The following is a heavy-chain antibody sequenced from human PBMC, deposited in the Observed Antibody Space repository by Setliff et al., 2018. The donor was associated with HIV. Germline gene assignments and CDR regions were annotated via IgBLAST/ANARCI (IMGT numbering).Heavy chain of an antibody. Sequence: GGSLRLSCLASGFQFQPYVLHWVRQAPGKGLEWVAVISNDALQTYYADSVRGRFTISRDSTKNALYLKFYNPRPEDTAVYYCVRDYKWVNWYFDLWGRGTLVTVSS. CDR1: GFQFQPYV. J-gene: IGHJ2*01. V-gene: IGHV3-30*03. CDR3: VRDYKWVNWYFDL. D-gene: IGHD1-1*01. CDR2: ISNDALQT.